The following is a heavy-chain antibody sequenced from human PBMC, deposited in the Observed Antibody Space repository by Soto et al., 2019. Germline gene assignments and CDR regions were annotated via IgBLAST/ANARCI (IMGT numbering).Heavy chain of an antibody. Sequence: GGSLRLSCAASGFTFSSYAMHWVRQAPGKGLEWVAVISYDGSNKYYADSVKGRFTISRDNSKNTLYLQMNSLRAEDTAVYYCARDYRYFDWLGLDYYYYGMDVWGQGTTVTVSS. J-gene: IGHJ6*02. CDR2: ISYDGSNK. V-gene: IGHV3-30-3*01. CDR3: ARDYRYFDWLGLDYYYYGMDV. D-gene: IGHD3-9*01. CDR1: GFTFSSYA.